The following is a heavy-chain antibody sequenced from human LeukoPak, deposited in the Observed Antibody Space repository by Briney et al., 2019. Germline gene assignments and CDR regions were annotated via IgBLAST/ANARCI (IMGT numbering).Heavy chain of an antibody. Sequence: PGGSLRLSCAASGFTFSSNGMNWVRQAPGKGLEWVSVIYSGGSTYYAGSVKGRFTISRDNSKNTLYLQMNSLRAEDTAVYYCARGGVATSISSGWYRYFDYWGQGMLVTVSS. D-gene: IGHD6-19*01. CDR2: IYSGGST. J-gene: IGHJ4*02. V-gene: IGHV3-53*01. CDR3: ARGGVATSISSGWYRYFDY. CDR1: GFTFSSNG.